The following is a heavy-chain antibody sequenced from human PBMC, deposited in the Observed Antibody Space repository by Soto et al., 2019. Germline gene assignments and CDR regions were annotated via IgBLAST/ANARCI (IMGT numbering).Heavy chain of an antibody. CDR3: ARTSRRLIFGVVNLDYFDY. CDR1: GFSLSNARMG. J-gene: IGHJ4*02. Sequence: SGPTLVNPTETLTLTCTVSGFSLSNARMGVSWIRQPPGKALEWLAHIFSNDEKSYSTSLKSRLTISKDTSKSQVVLTMTNMDPVDTATYYCARTSRRLIFGVVNLDYFDYWGQGTLVNVSS. V-gene: IGHV2-26*01. D-gene: IGHD3-3*01. CDR2: IFSNDEK.